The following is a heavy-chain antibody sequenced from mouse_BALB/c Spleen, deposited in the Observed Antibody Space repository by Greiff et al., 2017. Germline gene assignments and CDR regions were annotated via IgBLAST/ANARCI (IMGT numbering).Heavy chain of an antibody. J-gene: IGHJ1*01. V-gene: IGHV5-6-3*01. CDR3: ARGTLYFDV. CDR2: INSNGGST. Sequence: EVKLVESGGGLVQPGGSLKLSCAASGFTFSSYGMSWVRQTPDKRLELVATINSNGGSTYYPDSVKGRFTISRDNAKNTLYLQMSSLKSEDTAMYYCARGTLYFDVWGAGTTVTVSS. CDR1: GFTFSSYG.